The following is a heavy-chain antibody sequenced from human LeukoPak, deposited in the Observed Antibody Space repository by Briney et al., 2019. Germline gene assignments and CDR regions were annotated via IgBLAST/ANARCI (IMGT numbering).Heavy chain of an antibody. J-gene: IGHJ4*02. CDR3: AGKNRYYYDSSGYYQY. Sequence: ASVKVSCKASGYTFTSYDINWVRQATGQGLEWMGWMNPNSGNTGYAQKFQGRVTITRNTSISTAYMELSSLRPEDTAVYYCAGKNRYYYDSSGYYQYWGQGTLVTVSS. V-gene: IGHV1-8*03. CDR1: GYTFTSYD. CDR2: MNPNSGNT. D-gene: IGHD3-22*01.